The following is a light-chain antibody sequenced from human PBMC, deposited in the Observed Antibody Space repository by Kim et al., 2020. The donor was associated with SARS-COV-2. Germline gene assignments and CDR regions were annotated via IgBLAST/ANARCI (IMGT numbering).Light chain of an antibody. Sequence: QSALTQPPSVSGSPGQSVTISCTGTSSDVGNYNRVSWFQQPPGTAPKLMIYEVTNRPSGVPDRFSGSRSGNTASLTISGLQAEDEADYYCMSYTRSSFWVFGGGTQLTVL. V-gene: IGLV2-18*02. CDR3: MSYTRSSFWV. CDR2: EVT. CDR1: SSDVGNYNR. J-gene: IGLJ3*02.